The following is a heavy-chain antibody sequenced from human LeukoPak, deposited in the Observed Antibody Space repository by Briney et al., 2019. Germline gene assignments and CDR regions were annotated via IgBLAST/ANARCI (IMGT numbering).Heavy chain of an antibody. V-gene: IGHV4-59*01. J-gene: IGHJ2*01. CDR2: IYYSGST. Sequence: SSETLSLTCTVCGGSISSYYWSWIRQPPGKGLEWIGYIYYSGSTNYNPSLKSRVTISVDTSNNQFSLKLSSVTAADTAVYYCARDHAVVAGTRYFDLWGRGTLVTVSS. CDR1: GGSISSYY. D-gene: IGHD6-19*01. CDR3: ARDHAVVAGTRYFDL.